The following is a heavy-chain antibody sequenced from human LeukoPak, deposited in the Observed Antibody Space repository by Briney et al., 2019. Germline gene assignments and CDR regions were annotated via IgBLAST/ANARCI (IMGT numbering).Heavy chain of an antibody. V-gene: IGHV4-59*08. CDR2: IYYSGRT. CDR1: GGSISSYY. D-gene: IGHD6-19*01. J-gene: IGHJ4*02. Sequence: SETLSLTCTASGGSISSYYWSWIRQAPEKGLEWIGYIYYSGRTNYNPSLKSRVTISVDTSKNKFSLKLSTVTAADTAVYYCARHVEQWLTPFDYWGQGTLVTVSS. CDR3: ARHVEQWLTPFDY.